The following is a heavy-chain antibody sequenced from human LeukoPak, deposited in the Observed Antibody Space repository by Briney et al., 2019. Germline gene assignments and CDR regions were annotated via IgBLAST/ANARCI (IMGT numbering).Heavy chain of an antibody. D-gene: IGHD3-9*01. J-gene: IGHJ4*02. Sequence: ASVKVSCKASGGTFSSYAISWVRQAPGQGLEWMGGIIPIFGTANYAQKFQGRVTITADESTSTAYMELSSLRSEDTAVYYCARALTGPKMIDYWGQGTLVTVSS. CDR1: GGTFSSYA. CDR2: IIPIFGTA. V-gene: IGHV1-69*13. CDR3: ARALTGPKMIDY.